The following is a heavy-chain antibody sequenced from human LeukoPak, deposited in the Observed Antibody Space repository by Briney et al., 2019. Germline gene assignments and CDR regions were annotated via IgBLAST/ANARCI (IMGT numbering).Heavy chain of an antibody. Sequence: LSLTCAVYGGSFSGYYWSWIRQAPGQGLEWVSFIVRAGDNTAEYADSVRGRFSISRDNSRNSVFLQMTSLTPEDTAVYYRARVNSAYSYFDFWGQGTPVTVSS. CDR2: IVRAGDNTA. CDR1: GGSFSGYY. V-gene: IGHV3-11*01. J-gene: IGHJ4*02. D-gene: IGHD5-12*01. CDR3: ARVNSAYSYFDF.